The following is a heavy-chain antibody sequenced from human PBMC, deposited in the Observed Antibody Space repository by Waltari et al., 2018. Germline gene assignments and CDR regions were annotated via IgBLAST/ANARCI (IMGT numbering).Heavy chain of an antibody. J-gene: IGHJ4*02. Sequence: VQGVQSGAEAKKPGASVRVSCQASGYTFHGYYMHRVRQVPGQGLEWMGWINPNSGDTNYAQKFQDRVTMTSDTSIDTAYMELRRLRSDDTAVYYCARERGRSEWYGVDYWGQGTLVTVSS. CDR3: ARERGRSEWYGVDY. V-gene: IGHV1-2*02. D-gene: IGHD3-10*01. CDR1: GYTFHGYY. CDR2: INPNSGDT.